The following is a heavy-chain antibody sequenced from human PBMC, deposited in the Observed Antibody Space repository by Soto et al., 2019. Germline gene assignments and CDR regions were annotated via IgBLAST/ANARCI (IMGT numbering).Heavy chain of an antibody. CDR1: GGSVSSGSYY. CDR3: AREWVGMSGYSSSWQTGTQNLGGKVRSV. Sequence: PSETLSLTCTVSGGSVSSGSYYWSWIRQPPGKGLEWIGYIYYSGSTNYNPSLKSRVTISVDTSKNQFSLKLSPVTAADTAVYYCAREWVGMSGYSSSWQTGTQNLGGKVRSVWGQGTLVTVS. D-gene: IGHD6-13*01. J-gene: IGHJ4*02. CDR2: IYYSGST. V-gene: IGHV4-61*01.